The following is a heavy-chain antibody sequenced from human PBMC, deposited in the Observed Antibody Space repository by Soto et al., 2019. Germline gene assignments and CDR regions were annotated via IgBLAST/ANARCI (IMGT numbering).Heavy chain of an antibody. Sequence: EVQLVESGGGLVQPGGSLRLSCAASGFTFSSYSMNWVRQAPVKGLEWVSYISSSSSTIYYADSVKGRFTISRDNAKNSLYLQMNSLRAEDTAVYYCARGGGCSGGSCNFDYWGQGTLVTVSS. V-gene: IGHV3-48*01. CDR1: GFTFSSYS. D-gene: IGHD2-15*01. CDR2: ISSSSSTI. J-gene: IGHJ4*02. CDR3: ARGGGCSGGSCNFDY.